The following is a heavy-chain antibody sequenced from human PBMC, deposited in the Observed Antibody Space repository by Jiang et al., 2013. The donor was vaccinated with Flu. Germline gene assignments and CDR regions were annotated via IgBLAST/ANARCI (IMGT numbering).Heavy chain of an antibody. J-gene: IGHJ4*03. CDR2: IYYSGST. Sequence: RLLKPSETLSLTCTVSGGSISSSSYYWGWIRQPPGKGLEWIGSIYYSGSTYYNPSLKSRVTISVDTSKNQFSLKLSSVTAADTAVYYCARHSQQLAPFDYWGQGPWSTVSS. V-gene: IGHV4-39*01. D-gene: IGHD6-6*01. CDR3: ARHSQQLAPFDY. CDR1: GGSISSSSYY.